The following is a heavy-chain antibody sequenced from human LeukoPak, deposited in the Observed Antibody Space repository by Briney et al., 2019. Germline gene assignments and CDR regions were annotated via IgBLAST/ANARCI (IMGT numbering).Heavy chain of an antibody. CDR3: ARDPGGGGSFDY. V-gene: IGHV1-18*01. D-gene: IGHD2-15*01. Sequence: ASVRVSCKASGYTFTSDGISWVRQAPGQGLEWMGWINPYNGNTNYAQNLQGRVTMTTDTSTSTAYMELRSLRSDDTAVYYRARDPGGGGSFDYWGQGTLVTVSS. CDR2: INPYNGNT. J-gene: IGHJ4*02. CDR1: GYTFTSDG.